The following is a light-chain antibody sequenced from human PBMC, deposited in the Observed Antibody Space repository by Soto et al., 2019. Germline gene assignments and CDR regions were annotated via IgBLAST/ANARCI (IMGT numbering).Light chain of an antibody. J-gene: IGLJ2*01. Sequence: QSALTQPASVSGSPGQSITISCTETSSDVAEYKYVSWYQQHPGKAPKLMIYATNKRPSGVSNRFSGSKSGNTASLTISGLQAEDEADYHCCSYAGSDTFTFGGGTQLTVL. CDR2: ATN. CDR3: CSYAGSDTFT. CDR1: SSDVAEYKY. V-gene: IGLV2-23*02.